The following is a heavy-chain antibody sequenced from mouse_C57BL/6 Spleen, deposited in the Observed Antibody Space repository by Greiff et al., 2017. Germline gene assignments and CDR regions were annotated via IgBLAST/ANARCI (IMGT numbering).Heavy chain of an antibody. D-gene: IGHD1-1*01. CDR1: GYAFSSSW. V-gene: IGHV1-82*01. Sequence: QVQLQQSGPELVKPGASVKISCKASGYAFSSSWMNWVKQRPGKGLEWIGRIYPGDGDTNYNGQFKGKATLTADKSSSTAYMQLSSLTSEDSAVYFCARTPLTTVVVVDYWGQGTTLTVSS. CDR3: ARTPLTTVVVVDY. J-gene: IGHJ2*01. CDR2: IYPGDGDT.